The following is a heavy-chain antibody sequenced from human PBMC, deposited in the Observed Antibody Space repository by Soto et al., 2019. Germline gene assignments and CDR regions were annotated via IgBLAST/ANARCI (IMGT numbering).Heavy chain of an antibody. Sequence: ASVKVSCKASGYTFTAYYIHWVRQAPGQGLEWMGWINPNGGGTKYAQKFQGRVTMTRDTSINTAYMELTRLTSDDTAVYYCARAVHTMIQGVRFRVDQWGQGTLVTVSA. D-gene: IGHD3-10*01. CDR2: INPNGGGT. V-gene: IGHV1-2*02. J-gene: IGHJ4*02. CDR3: ARAVHTMIQGVRFRVDQ. CDR1: GYTFTAYY.